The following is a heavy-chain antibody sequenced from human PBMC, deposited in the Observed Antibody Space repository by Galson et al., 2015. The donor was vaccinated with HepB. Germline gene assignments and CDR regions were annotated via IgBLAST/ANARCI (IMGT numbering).Heavy chain of an antibody. D-gene: IGHD6-19*01. V-gene: IGHV3-21*01. CDR3: VSGAAVEY. Sequence: SLRLSCATSGFSLSSYSMNWVRQAPGKGLEWVSSITSSSTYIYYADSVQGRFTISRDNANNSLYLQMNSLRVEDTAVYYCVSGAAVEYWGQGTLVTVSS. J-gene: IGHJ4*02. CDR1: GFSLSSYS. CDR2: ITSSSTYI.